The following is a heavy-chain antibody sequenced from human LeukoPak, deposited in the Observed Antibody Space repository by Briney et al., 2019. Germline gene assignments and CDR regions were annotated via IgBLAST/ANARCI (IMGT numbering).Heavy chain of an antibody. J-gene: IGHJ4*02. CDR3: ARDLRF. Sequence: ASETLSLTCTASGDSIRSIGYYWGWIRQPPGKGLEWIASIYYSGRTYYNPSLKSRITISVDSSKNQFSLRLSSVTAADTAVYYCARDLRFWGQGTLVTVSS. CDR1: GDSIRSIGYY. V-gene: IGHV4-39*02. CDR2: IYYSGRT.